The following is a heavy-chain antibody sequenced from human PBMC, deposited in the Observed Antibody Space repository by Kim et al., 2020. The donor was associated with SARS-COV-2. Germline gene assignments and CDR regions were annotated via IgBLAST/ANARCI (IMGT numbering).Heavy chain of an antibody. CDR3: TRDDYYDSSGYPY. Sequence: YAASVKGRFTISRDDSKSIAYLQMNSLKTEDTAVYYCTRDDYYDSSGYPYWGQGTLVTVSS. V-gene: IGHV3-49*02. J-gene: IGHJ4*02. D-gene: IGHD3-22*01.